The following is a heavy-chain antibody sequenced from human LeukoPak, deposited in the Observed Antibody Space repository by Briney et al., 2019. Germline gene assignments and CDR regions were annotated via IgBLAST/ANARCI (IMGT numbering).Heavy chain of an antibody. Sequence: KPSETLSLTCTVSGGSISSYYWSWIRQPPGKGLEWIGYIYYSGSTNYNPSLKSRVTISVDTSKNQFSLKLSSVTAADTAVYYCARRGCDILTGSLYYFDYWGQGTLVTVSS. V-gene: IGHV4-59*08. J-gene: IGHJ4*02. CDR3: ARRGCDILTGSLYYFDY. D-gene: IGHD3-9*01. CDR2: IYYSGST. CDR1: GGSISSYY.